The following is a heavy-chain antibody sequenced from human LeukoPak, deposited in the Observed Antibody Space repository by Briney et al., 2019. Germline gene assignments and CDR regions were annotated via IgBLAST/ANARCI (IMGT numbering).Heavy chain of an antibody. CDR3: MRTYCSSTSCHYFDY. CDR2: IYHAGTT. V-gene: IGHV4-4*02. D-gene: IGHD2-2*01. CDR1: GXSISSTNW. J-gene: IGHJ4*02. Sequence: PSETLSLTCAVSGXSISSTNWWSWARPPPGKGLEWIGEIYHAGTTNYNPSLESRVTISVDNSRNQFSLKLTSVTAADTAVYYCMRTYCSSTSCHYFDYWGQGTLVTVSS.